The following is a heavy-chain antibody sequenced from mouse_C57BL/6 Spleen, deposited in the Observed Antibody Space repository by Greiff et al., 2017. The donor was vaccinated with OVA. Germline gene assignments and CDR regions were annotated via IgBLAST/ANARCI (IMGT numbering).Heavy chain of an antibody. Sequence: EVKLVESGGGLVKPGGSLKLSCAASGFTFSSYTMSWVRQTPEKRLEWVATISGGGGNTYYPDSVKGRFTISRDNAKNTLYLQMSSLRSEDTALYYCARHEAQAKYVDVWGTGTTVTVSS. V-gene: IGHV5-9*01. CDR1: GFTFSSYT. CDR3: ARHEAQAKYVDV. D-gene: IGHD3-2*02. J-gene: IGHJ1*03. CDR2: ISGGGGNT.